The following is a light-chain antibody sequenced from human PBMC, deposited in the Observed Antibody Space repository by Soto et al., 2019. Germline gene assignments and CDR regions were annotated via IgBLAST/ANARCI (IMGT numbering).Light chain of an antibody. J-gene: IGLJ1*01. CDR1: ISDVGSHNL. Sequence: QSVLTQPASVPGSPGQSITISCTGTISDVGSHNLVSWYQQHPDKAPKLIIYEVNERPSGVSSRFSGSKSGNTASLTVSGLQPDDEADYHCCSFAGSNPFPYVFGTGTKVTVL. CDR2: EVN. CDR3: CSFAGSNPFPYV. V-gene: IGLV2-23*02.